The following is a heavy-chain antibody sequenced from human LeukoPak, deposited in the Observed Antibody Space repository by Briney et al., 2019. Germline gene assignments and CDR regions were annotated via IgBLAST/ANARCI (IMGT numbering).Heavy chain of an antibody. V-gene: IGHV4-34*01. J-gene: IGHJ5*02. CDR3: ARGLRIRRYFDP. D-gene: IGHD3-9*01. CDR2: INHSGST. Sequence: SETLSVTCAVYGGSFSGYYWSWIRQPPGKGLEWIGEINHSGSTNYNPSLKSRVTISVDTSKNQFSLKLSSVTAADTAVYYCARGLRIRRYFDPWGQGTLVTVSS. CDR1: GGSFSGYY.